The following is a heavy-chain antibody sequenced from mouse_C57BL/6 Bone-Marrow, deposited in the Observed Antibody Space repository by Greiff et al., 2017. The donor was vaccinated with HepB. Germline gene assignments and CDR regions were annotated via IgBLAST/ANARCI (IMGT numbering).Heavy chain of an antibody. Sequence: VQLQQPGAELVKPGASVKLSCKASGYTFTSYWMHWVKQRPGQGLEWIGMIHPNSGSTNYNEKFKSKATLTVDKSSSTAYMQLSSLTSEDSAVYYCARKFYGNTWFAYWGQGTLVTVSA. CDR1: GYTFTSYW. J-gene: IGHJ3*01. CDR3: ARKFYGNTWFAY. V-gene: IGHV1-64*01. D-gene: IGHD2-1*01. CDR2: IHPNSGST.